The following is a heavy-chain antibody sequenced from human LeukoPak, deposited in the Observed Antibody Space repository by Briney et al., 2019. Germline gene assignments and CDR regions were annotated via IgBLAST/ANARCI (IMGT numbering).Heavy chain of an antibody. CDR3: TRAASSGPLFTYHMDV. D-gene: IGHD3-22*01. CDR2: IYFSGST. Sequence: SETLSLTCTVSGGSIRISGYYWGWIRQPPGKGLEWIASIYFSGSTYYNPSLKSRVTISIDTSKNQFSLKLSSVTAADTAVYYCTRAASSGPLFTYHMDVWGKGTTVTVSS. J-gene: IGHJ6*03. CDR1: GGSIRISGYY. V-gene: IGHV4-39*07.